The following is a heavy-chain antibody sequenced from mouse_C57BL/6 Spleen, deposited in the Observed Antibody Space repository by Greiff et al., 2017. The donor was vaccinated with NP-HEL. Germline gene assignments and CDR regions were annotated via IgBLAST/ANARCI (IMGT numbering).Heavy chain of an antibody. CDR3: ARRDDYEGYFDV. D-gene: IGHD2-4*01. CDR2: IDPSDSYT. CDR1: GYTFTSYW. J-gene: IGHJ1*03. V-gene: IGHV1-50*01. Sequence: QVQLQQPGAELVKPGASVKLSCKASGYTFTSYWMQWVKQRPGQGLEWIGEIDPSDSYTNYNQKFKGKATLTVDTSSSTAYMQLSSLTSEDSAVYYCARRDDYEGYFDVWGTGTTVTVSS.